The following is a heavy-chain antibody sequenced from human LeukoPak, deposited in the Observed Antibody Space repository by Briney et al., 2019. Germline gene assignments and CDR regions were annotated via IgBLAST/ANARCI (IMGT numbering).Heavy chain of an antibody. CDR1: GGSISSYY. CDR2: IYYSGST. CDR3: ARATRTAVADAFDI. V-gene: IGHV4-59*01. Sequence: PSETLSLTCTVSGGSISSYYWSWIRQPPGKGLEWIGYIYYSGSTNYNPSLKSRVTISVDTSKSQFSLKLSSVTAADTAVYYCARATRTAVADAFDIWGQGTMVTVSS. D-gene: IGHD5-18*01. J-gene: IGHJ3*02.